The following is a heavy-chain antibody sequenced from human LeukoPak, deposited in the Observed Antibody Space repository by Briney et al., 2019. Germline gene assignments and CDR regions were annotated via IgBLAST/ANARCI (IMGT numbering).Heavy chain of an antibody. CDR2: SSAYSGNT. CDR1: GYAFTSYG. Sequence: AAVKVSCSAAGYAFTSYGTRWGRQGPGQGLEWMGWSSAYSGNTSCAQKLQGRVTMTTDTSTSTAYMELRSLRSDDTAVYYCARTPKYYDFWSGYYLPIYYYYMDVWGKGTTVTVSS. D-gene: IGHD3-3*01. V-gene: IGHV1-18*01. J-gene: IGHJ6*03. CDR3: ARTPKYYDFWSGYYLPIYYYYMDV.